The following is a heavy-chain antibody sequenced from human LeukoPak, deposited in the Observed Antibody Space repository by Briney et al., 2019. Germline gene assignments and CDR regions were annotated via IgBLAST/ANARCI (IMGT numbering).Heavy chain of an antibody. CDR2: IKQDGSEK. V-gene: IGHV3-7*01. D-gene: IGHD2-15*01. CDR1: GFTFSSYW. J-gene: IGHJ4*02. CDR3: ARAPGYCSGGSCYALY. Sequence: AVSLRLSCAASGFTFSSYWMSWVRQAPGKGLEWVANIKQDGSEKYYVDSVQGRFTISRDNAKNSLYLQMNSLRAEDTAVYYCARAPGYCSGGSCYALYWGQGTLVTVSS.